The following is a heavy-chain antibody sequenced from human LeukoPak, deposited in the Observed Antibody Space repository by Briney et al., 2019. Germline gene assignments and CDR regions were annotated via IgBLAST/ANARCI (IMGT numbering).Heavy chain of an antibody. CDR2: IYYSGST. V-gene: IGHV4-59*01. CDR3: AREMGPLTMTHGMDV. D-gene: IGHD3-22*01. J-gene: IGHJ6*02. CDR1: GGSISSYY. Sequence: SETLSLTCTVSGGSISSYYWSWIRQPPGKGLQWLGYIYYSGSTNYNPSLKSRVTISVDTSKNQFSLKLSSVTAADTAVYYCAREMGPLTMTHGMDVWGQGTTVTVSS.